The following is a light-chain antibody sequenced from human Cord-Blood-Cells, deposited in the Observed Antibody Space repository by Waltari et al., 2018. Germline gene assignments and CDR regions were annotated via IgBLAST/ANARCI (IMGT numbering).Light chain of an antibody. V-gene: IGKV3-20*01. CDR1: QRVSSSY. CDR2: GAS. Sequence: EIVLTQTPGPLTLSPGERATPSCRARQRVSSSYLAWYQQKPGQAPRLLIYGASSRATGIPDRFSGSGSGTDFTLTISRLEPEDFAVYYCQQYGSSPWTFGQGTKVEIK. CDR3: QQYGSSPWT. J-gene: IGKJ1*01.